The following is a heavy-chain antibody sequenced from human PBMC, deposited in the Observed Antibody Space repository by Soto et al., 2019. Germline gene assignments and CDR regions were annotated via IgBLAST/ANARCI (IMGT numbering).Heavy chain of an antibody. J-gene: IGHJ6*02. V-gene: IGHV4-39*01. D-gene: IGHD3-10*01. CDR1: GGSISSSSYY. Sequence: QLQLQESGPGLVKPSETLSLTCTVSGGSISSSSYYWGWIRQPPGKGLEWIGSIYYSGSTYYNPSLKSRVTISVDTSKNQFSLKLSSVTAADTAVYYCARRALWFGYGMDVWGQGTTVTVSS. CDR2: IYYSGST. CDR3: ARRALWFGYGMDV.